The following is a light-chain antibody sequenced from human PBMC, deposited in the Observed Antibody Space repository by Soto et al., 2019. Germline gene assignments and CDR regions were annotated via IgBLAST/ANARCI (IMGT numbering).Light chain of an antibody. CDR1: QSINRE. V-gene: IGKV3-15*01. Sequence: EIVMTQSPATLSLSPGERAALSCRASQSINRELAWYQQQPGQPTRLLIYGASTRATGVPARFTGSESGSEFTLTISGLQSEDFAVYYCQQGHNWPLTFGQGTRLEI. CDR3: QQGHNWPLT. CDR2: GAS. J-gene: IGKJ2*01.